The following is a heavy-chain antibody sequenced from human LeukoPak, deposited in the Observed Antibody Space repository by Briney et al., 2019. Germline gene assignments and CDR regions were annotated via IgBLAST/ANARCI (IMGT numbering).Heavy chain of an antibody. CDR2: ISSSSSYI. J-gene: IGHJ4*02. D-gene: IGHD2-15*01. CDR1: GFTFSSYS. CDR3: ARAARIVVVAAMFDY. Sequence: GGSLRLSCAASGFTFSSYSMNRVRQAPGKGLEWVSSISSSSSYIYYADSVKGRFTISRDNAKNSLYLQMNSLRAEDTAVYYCARAARIVVVAAMFDYWGQGTLVTVSS. V-gene: IGHV3-21*01.